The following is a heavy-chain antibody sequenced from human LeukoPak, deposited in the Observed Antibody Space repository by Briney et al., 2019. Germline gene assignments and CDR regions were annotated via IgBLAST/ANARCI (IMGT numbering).Heavy chain of an antibody. J-gene: IGHJ4*02. Sequence: PGGSLRLSCAASGITLRGYDMHGVRQSTGKGLEWVSGIGSAGDTYYAGSVKGRFTISREDAKKSLYLQMNSLRAGDTAVYYCVRGIGNYYDSGASDCWGQGTRVTVAP. CDR3: VRGIGNYYDSGASDC. CDR2: IGSAGDT. CDR1: GITLRGYD. V-gene: IGHV3-13*04. D-gene: IGHD3-10*01.